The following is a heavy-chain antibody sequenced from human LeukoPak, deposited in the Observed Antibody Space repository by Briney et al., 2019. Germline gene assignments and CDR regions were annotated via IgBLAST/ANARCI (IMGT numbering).Heavy chain of an antibody. J-gene: IGHJ3*02. CDR1: GGTFSSYA. V-gene: IGHV1-69*13. D-gene: IGHD3-3*01. Sequence: SVKVSCKASGGTFSSYAINWVRQAPGQGLEWMGEIIPIFNTANYAQKFQGRVTVTADESTSTAYMELSSLRSEDTAVYYCATDWGAGSGYYRVDAFDIWGQGTMVTVSS. CDR3: ATDWGAGSGYYRVDAFDI. CDR2: IIPIFNTA.